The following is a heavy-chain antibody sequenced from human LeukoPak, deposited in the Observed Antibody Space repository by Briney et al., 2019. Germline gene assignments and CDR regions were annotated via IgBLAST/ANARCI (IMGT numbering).Heavy chain of an antibody. CDR1: GGSISGYY. CDR3: ARRSYDFWSGSFDY. Sequence: KPSETLSLTCTVSGGSISGYYWSWIRQPPGKGLEWIGFIYYSGTTNYNPSLKSRVNMSLDTSKNQFSLKLSSVTAADTAVYYCARRSYDFWSGSFDYWGQGTLVTVSS. V-gene: IGHV4-59*12. J-gene: IGHJ4*02. D-gene: IGHD3-3*01. CDR2: IYYSGTT.